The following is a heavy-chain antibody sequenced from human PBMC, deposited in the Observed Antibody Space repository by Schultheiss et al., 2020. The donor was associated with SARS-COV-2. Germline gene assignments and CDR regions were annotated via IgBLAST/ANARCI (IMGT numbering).Heavy chain of an antibody. Sequence: SETLSLTCTVSGGSISSYYWSWIRQPPGKGLEWIGSIYFSGSTYCDPSLKSRVTMSVDTSKNQFYLKLSSVTAADTAIYYCARGNDFVYFFDSWGQGTLVTVSS. CDR1: GGSISSYY. CDR2: IYFSGST. V-gene: IGHV4-59*04. J-gene: IGHJ4*02. CDR3: ARGNDFVYFFDS. D-gene: IGHD3-3*01.